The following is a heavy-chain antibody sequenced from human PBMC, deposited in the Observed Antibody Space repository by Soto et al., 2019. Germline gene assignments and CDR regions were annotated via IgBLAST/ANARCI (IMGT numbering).Heavy chain of an antibody. CDR1: GFTFSSYA. V-gene: IGHV3-30-3*01. J-gene: IGHJ4*02. Sequence: PGGSLRLSCAASGFTFSSYAMHWVRQAPGKGLEWVAVISYDGSKKYYADSVKGRFTISRDNSKNTLDLQMNSLRAEDTAVYYCAKDMHANGEYYFDYWGQGSLVTVSS. CDR3: AKDMHANGEYYFDY. D-gene: IGHD4-17*01. CDR2: ISYDGSKK.